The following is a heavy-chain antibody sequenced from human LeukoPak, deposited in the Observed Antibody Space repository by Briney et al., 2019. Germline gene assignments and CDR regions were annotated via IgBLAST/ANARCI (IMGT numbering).Heavy chain of an antibody. Sequence: SGPALVKPTQTLTLTCTFSGFSLSTSRMCVSWIRQPPGKALEWLARIDWDDDKYYSTSLKTRLTISKDTSKNQVVLTMTNMDPVDTATYYCAREGQYDSSGYQCYFDYWGQGTLVTVSS. CDR1: GFSLSTSRMC. CDR3: AREGQYDSSGYQCYFDY. V-gene: IGHV2-70*11. D-gene: IGHD3-22*01. J-gene: IGHJ4*02. CDR2: IDWDDDK.